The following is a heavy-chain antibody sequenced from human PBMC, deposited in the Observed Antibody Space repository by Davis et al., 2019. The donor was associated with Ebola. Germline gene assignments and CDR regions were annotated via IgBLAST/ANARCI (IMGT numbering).Heavy chain of an antibody. CDR2: IWYDGSNK. CDR1: GFTFSSYG. D-gene: IGHD2-15*01. J-gene: IGHJ4*02. Sequence: GESLKISCAASGFTFSSYGMHWVRQAPGKGLEWVAVIWYDGSNKYYADSVKGRFTISRDNGRNSLYLQINSLRAEDTAVYYCARAGYCRGGTCTSPPLDYWGQGTLATVS. CDR3: ARAGYCRGGTCTSPPLDY. V-gene: IGHV3-33*01.